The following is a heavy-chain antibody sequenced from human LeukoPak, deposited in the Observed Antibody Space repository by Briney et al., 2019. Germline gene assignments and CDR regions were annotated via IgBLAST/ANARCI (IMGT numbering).Heavy chain of an antibody. CDR3: AREVAYGSGSYYDY. CDR1: GFTVSSNY. D-gene: IGHD3-10*01. Sequence: GGSLRLSCAASGFTVSSNYMSWVRQAPGKGLEWVSVIYSGGSTYYADSVKGRFTISRGNSKNTLYLQMNSLRAEDTAVYCCAREVAYGSGSYYDYWGQGTLVTVSS. CDR2: IYSGGST. V-gene: IGHV3-66*01. J-gene: IGHJ4*02.